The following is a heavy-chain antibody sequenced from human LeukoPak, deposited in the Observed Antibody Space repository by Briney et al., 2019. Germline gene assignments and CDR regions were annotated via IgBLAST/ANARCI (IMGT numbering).Heavy chain of an antibody. D-gene: IGHD3-10*01. Sequence: PGGSLRLSCAASGFTFNTYAMSWVRQAPGKGLEWGSAISESGAHTYYADSVKGRFTISRDNSKSTLYLQMNSLRAEDTAVYYCVKENYLGSGSFHYWGQGTLVTVSS. V-gene: IGHV3-23*01. CDR2: ISESGAHT. CDR3: VKENYLGSGSFHY. CDR1: GFTFNTYA. J-gene: IGHJ4*02.